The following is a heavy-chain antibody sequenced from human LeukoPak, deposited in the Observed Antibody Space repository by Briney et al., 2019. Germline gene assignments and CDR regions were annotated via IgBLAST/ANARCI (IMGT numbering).Heavy chain of an antibody. CDR3: ARDGYGGIDY. V-gene: IGHV4-39*07. D-gene: IGHD4-23*01. CDR1: GVSISSSNSY. Sequence: SETLSLTCTVSGVSISSSNSYWGWIRQPPGKGLEWIGSIYYSGNTYYNASLKSQVSISIDTSKNRFSLKLTSVTAADTAVYYCARDGYGGIDYWGQGILVTVSS. CDR2: IYYSGNT. J-gene: IGHJ4*02.